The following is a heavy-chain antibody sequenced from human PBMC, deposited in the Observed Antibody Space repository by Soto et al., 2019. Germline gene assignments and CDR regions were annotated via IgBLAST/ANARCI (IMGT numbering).Heavy chain of an antibody. J-gene: IGHJ5*02. CDR1: GGTFSSYA. D-gene: IGHD3-22*01. V-gene: IGHV1-69*13. CDR3: ARPPRYYYDSSGQSAWFDP. Sequence: SVKVSCKASGGTFSSYAISWVRQAPGQGLEWMGGIIPIFGTANYAQKFQGRVTITADESTSTAYMELSSLRSEDTAVYYFARPPRYYYDSSGQSAWFDPWGQGTLVSVAS. CDR2: IIPIFGTA.